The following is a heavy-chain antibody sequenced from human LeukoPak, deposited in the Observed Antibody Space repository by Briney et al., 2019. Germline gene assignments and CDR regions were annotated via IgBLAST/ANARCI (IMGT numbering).Heavy chain of an antibody. D-gene: IGHD4-17*01. J-gene: IGHJ4*02. V-gene: IGHV4-61*02. CDR2: IYISGST. CDR1: GGSISSASYY. CDR3: AREREGPYGYLDY. Sequence: PSQTLSLTCTVSGGSISSASYYWSWIRQPAGKGLEWIGRIYISGSTNYKSSLKSRVTISVDTSKNQFSLKLSSVTAADTAVYYCAREREGPYGYLDYWGQGTLVTASS.